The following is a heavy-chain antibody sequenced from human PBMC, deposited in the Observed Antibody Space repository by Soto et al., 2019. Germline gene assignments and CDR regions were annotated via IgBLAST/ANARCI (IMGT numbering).Heavy chain of an antibody. CDR3: ARMTTVDAFDI. V-gene: IGHV4-59*01. J-gene: IGHJ3*02. D-gene: IGHD4-17*01. CDR2: IYYSGST. CDR1: GGSISSYY. Sequence: PSETLSLTCTVSGGSISSYYWSWIRQPPGKGLEWIGYIYYSGSTNYNPSLKSRVTISVDTSKNQFSLKLSSVTAADTAVYYCARMTTVDAFDIWGQGTMVTVSS.